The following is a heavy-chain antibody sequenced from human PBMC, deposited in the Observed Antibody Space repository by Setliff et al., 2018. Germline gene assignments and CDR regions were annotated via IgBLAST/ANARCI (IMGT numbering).Heavy chain of an antibody. D-gene: IGHD3-16*01. J-gene: IGHJ4*02. V-gene: IGHV4-39*07. CDR3: ARVRVVQGYYEFDY. Sequence: SETLSLTCTVSGDSISSSTYHWGWIRQPPGKGLEWNGNIYYNGNTNKNPSLKSRVTISVDTSRDQFSLRLSSVTAADTAMYYCARVRVVQGYYEFDYWGQGTLVTVSS. CDR2: IYYNGNT. CDR1: GDSISSSTYH.